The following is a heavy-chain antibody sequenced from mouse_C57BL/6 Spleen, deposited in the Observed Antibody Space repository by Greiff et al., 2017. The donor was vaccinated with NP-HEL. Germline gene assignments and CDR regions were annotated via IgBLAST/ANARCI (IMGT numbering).Heavy chain of an antibody. D-gene: IGHD2-12*01. CDR2: IDPSDSYT. V-gene: IGHV1-69*01. Sequence: QVQLKQPGAELVMPGASVKLSCKASGYTFTSYWMHWVKQRPGQGLEWIGEIDPSDSYTNYNQKFKGKSTLTVDKSSSTAYMQLSSLTSEDSAVYYCARYYSYYYAMDYWGQGTSVTVSS. CDR1: GYTFTSYW. CDR3: ARYYSYYYAMDY. J-gene: IGHJ4*01.